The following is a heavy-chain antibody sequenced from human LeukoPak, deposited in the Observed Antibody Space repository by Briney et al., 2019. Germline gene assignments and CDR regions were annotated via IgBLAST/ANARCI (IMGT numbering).Heavy chain of an antibody. CDR1: GGSIGSSTYY. J-gene: IGHJ4*02. Sequence: SETLSLTCTVSGGSIGSSTYYWGWIRQPPGKGLEWIGSIYYSGSTYYNPSLKSRVTISVDTSKNQFSLKLSSVTAADTAVYYCARGWELKSSFDYWGQGTLVTVSS. V-gene: IGHV4-39*07. CDR2: IYYSGST. D-gene: IGHD1-26*01. CDR3: ARGWELKSSFDY.